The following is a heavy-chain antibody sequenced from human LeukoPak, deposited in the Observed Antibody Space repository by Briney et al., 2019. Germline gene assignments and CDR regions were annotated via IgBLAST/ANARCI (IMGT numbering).Heavy chain of an antibody. CDR1: GGTFSSYA. J-gene: IGHJ4*02. V-gene: IGHV1-69*04. CDR2: IVPILGIA. Sequence: ASVKVSCKASGGTFSSYAISWVRQAPGQGLEWMGRIVPILGIANYAQKFQGRVTITADKSTSTAYMELSSLRSEDTAVYYCARADYDSSGFPDYWGQGTLVTVSS. D-gene: IGHD3-22*01. CDR3: ARADYDSSGFPDY.